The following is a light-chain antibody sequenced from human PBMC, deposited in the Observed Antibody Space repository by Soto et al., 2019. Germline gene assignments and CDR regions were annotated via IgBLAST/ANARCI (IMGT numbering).Light chain of an antibody. Sequence: IVLTQSPGTLSLSPGERATLSCRASQTISSTSLAWYRQKPGQAPRLLIYGASARATGIPDRFNGSVSGTDFTLTISRLEPEDFAVYYCQHYANSPLLLTFGGGTKVEIK. CDR3: QHYANSPLLLT. V-gene: IGKV3-20*01. CDR1: QTISSTS. CDR2: GAS. J-gene: IGKJ4*01.